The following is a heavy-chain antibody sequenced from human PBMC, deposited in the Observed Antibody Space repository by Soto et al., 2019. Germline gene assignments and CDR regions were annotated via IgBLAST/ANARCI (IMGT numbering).Heavy chain of an antibody. D-gene: IGHD3-10*01. CDR2: ISTYNGNT. Sequence: ASVKVSCKTSGYIFTNYAISWVRQAPGQGLEWLGWISTYNGNTIYAQNLQDRVTMTIDTSTNTAHMELRSLRSDDTAVYYCARASHPDAIIEVIMFGHRGQGTLVTVSS. CDR3: ARASHPDAIIEVIMFGH. V-gene: IGHV1-18*01. CDR1: GYIFTNYA. J-gene: IGHJ5*02.